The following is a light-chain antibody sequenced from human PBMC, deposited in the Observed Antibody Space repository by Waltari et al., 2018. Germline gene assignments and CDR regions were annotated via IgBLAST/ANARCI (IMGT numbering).Light chain of an antibody. CDR3: CSYAGSSTFTV. J-gene: IGLJ3*02. Sequence: QSALTQPASVSGSAGQSINISCTGTSSDVGSYNLVPWYQQHPGKVPKLIIYEGSNRPSGVSNRFSGSKSGNTASLTISGLQAEDEAEYYCCSYAGSSTFTVFGGGTKLTVL. V-gene: IGLV2-23*01. CDR2: EGS. CDR1: SSDVGSYNL.